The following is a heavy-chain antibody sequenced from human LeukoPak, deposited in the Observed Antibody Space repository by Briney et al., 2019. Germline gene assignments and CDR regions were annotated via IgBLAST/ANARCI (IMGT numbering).Heavy chain of an antibody. CDR3: ARGLSAIVH. CDR2: NNHSGST. CDR1: GGSFSGYY. D-gene: IGHD2-21*02. J-gene: IGHJ4*02. Sequence: SETLSLTCAVYGGSFSGYYWSWIRQPPGKGLEWIGENNHSGSTNYNPSLKSRVTISVDTSKNQFSLKLSSVTAADTAVYYCARGLSAIVHWGQGTLVTVSS. V-gene: IGHV4-34*01.